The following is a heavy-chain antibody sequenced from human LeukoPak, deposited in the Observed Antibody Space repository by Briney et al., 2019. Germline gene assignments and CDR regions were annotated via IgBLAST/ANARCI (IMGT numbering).Heavy chain of an antibody. D-gene: IGHD3-10*01. J-gene: IGHJ4*02. CDR2: ISSSGSTI. CDR1: GFTFSSYE. V-gene: IGHV3-48*03. CDR3: ARENRGSITRPIDY. Sequence: GGSLRLSCAASGFTFSSYEMNWVRQAPGKGLEWVSYISSSGSTIYYADSVKGRFTISRDNAKNSLYLQMNSLRAEDTAVYYCARENRGSITRPIDYWGQGTLVTVSS.